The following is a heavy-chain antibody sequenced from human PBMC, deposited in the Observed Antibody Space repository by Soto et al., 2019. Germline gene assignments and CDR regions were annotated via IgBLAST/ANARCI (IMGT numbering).Heavy chain of an antibody. Sequence: PGGSLRLSCTASGFTFYNTWMSWVRQAPGKGLEWVAIITSDVNYKYYADSVKGRFTISRDNSKNTLFLQMNSLRAEDTAVYYCAKGGSFDIWGQGTLVTVSS. J-gene: IGHJ4*02. CDR1: GFTFYNTW. CDR3: AKGGSFDI. D-gene: IGHD3-16*01. CDR2: ITSDVNYK. V-gene: IGHV3-30*18.